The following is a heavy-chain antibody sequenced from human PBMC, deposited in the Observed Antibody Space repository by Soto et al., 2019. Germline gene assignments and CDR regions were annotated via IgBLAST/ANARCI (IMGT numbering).Heavy chain of an antibody. Sequence: SGPTLVNPTQTLTLTCTFSGFSLSTSGMCVSWIRQPPGKALEWLALIDWDDDKYYSTSLETRLTISKDTSKNQVVLTMTNMDPVDTATYYCARIPPRYYDFWSGYSDYYYGMDVWGQGTTVTVSS. D-gene: IGHD3-3*01. J-gene: IGHJ6*02. CDR3: ARIPPRYYDFWSGYSDYYYGMDV. V-gene: IGHV2-70*01. CDR1: GFSLSTSGMC. CDR2: IDWDDDK.